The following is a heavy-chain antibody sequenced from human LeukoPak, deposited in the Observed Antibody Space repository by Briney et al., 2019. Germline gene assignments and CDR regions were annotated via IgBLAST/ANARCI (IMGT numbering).Heavy chain of an antibody. Sequence: GGTLRLSCAASGFTFSSYGMSWVRQAPGKGLEWVSAISGSGGSTYYADSVKGRFTISRDNSKNTLYLQMNSLRAEDTAVYYCAKERVDWRYFDYWGQGTLVTVSS. V-gene: IGHV3-23*01. CDR3: AKERVDWRYFDY. J-gene: IGHJ4*02. CDR2: ISGSGGST. CDR1: GFTFSSYG. D-gene: IGHD3-9*01.